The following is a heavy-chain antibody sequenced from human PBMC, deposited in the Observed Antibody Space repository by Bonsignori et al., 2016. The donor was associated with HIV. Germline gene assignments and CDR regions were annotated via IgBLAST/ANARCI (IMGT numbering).Heavy chain of an antibody. J-gene: IGHJ4*02. V-gene: IGHV3-66*01. Sequence: VRQGSREGAGVGLGIYSDGTTRYADSVKGRFTMSRDRSKNTLYLQMSSLRGEDTAVYFCAGSGSYIDHWGQGTLVTVSS. CDR2: IYSDGTT. D-gene: IGHD1-26*01. CDR3: AGSGSYIDH.